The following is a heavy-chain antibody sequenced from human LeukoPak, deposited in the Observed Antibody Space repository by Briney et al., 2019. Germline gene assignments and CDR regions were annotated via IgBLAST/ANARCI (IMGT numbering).Heavy chain of an antibody. V-gene: IGHV3-30-3*01. J-gene: IGHJ4*02. Sequence: GGSLRLSCAASGFTFSSYAMHWVRQAPGKGLEWVTVISYDGSNKYYADSVKGRFTISRDNSKNTLYLQMNSLRAEDTAVYYCAKDPPVWDYWGQGTLVSVSS. CDR2: ISYDGSNK. D-gene: IGHD2-8*01. CDR1: GFTFSSYA. CDR3: AKDPPVWDY.